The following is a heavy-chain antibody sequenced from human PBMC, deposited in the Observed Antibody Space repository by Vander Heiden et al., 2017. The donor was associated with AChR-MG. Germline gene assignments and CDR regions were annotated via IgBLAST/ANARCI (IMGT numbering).Heavy chain of an antibody. CDR2: ISAYNGNT. CDR1: GYTFANYG. D-gene: IGHD2-21*02. V-gene: IGHV1-18*01. Sequence: QVHLVQSGAEMTKPGASVKVSCKASGYTFANYGISWVRQAPGQGLGWMGWISAYNGNTNYAQKVQGRVTMTTDTSTSTAYRELRSLTSDDTAVYYCARAGGGGDHVEDYWGQGTLVTVSS. CDR3: ARAGGGGDHVEDY. J-gene: IGHJ4*02.